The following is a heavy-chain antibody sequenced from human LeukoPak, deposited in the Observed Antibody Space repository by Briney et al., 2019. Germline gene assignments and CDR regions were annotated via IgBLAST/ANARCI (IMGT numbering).Heavy chain of an antibody. CDR2: FDPEDGET. CDR1: GYTLTELS. D-gene: IGHD5-12*01. Sequence: ASVKVSCKVSGYTLTELSMHWVRQAPGKVLEWMGGFDPEDGETIYAQKFQGRVTMTEDTSTDTAYMELSSLRSEDTAVYYCATGPIYSGYDFDYWGQGTLVTVSS. J-gene: IGHJ4*02. CDR3: ATGPIYSGYDFDY. V-gene: IGHV1-24*01.